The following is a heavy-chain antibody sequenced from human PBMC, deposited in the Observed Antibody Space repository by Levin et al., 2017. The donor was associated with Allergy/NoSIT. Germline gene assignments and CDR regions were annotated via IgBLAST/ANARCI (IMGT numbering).Heavy chain of an antibody. CDR1: GYIFTDHY. V-gene: IGHV1-2*04. D-gene: IGHD4-11*01. Sequence: ASVKVSCKASGYIFTDHYIHWVRQAPGQGLEWVGWINPSTGDTDYAQRFQGWVTMTRDTSISTAYMDLSLRSDDTAVYYCARDLTRVDGQSSDSYYAIDVWGQGTTVTVSS. J-gene: IGHJ6*02. CDR2: INPSTGDT. CDR3: ARDLTRVDGQSSDSYYAIDV.